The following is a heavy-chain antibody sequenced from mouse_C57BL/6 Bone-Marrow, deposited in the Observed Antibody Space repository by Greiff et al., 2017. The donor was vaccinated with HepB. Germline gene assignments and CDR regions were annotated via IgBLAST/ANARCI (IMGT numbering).Heavy chain of an antibody. D-gene: IGHD2-3*01. Sequence: VKLQESGAELARPGASVKLSCKASGYTFTSYGISWVKQRTGQGLEWIGEIYPRSGNTYYNEKFKGKATLPADKSSSTAYMELRSLTSEDSAVYFCARGWLQFAYWGQGTLVTVSA. CDR1: GYTFTSYG. V-gene: IGHV1-81*01. J-gene: IGHJ3*01. CDR3: ARGWLQFAY. CDR2: IYPRSGNT.